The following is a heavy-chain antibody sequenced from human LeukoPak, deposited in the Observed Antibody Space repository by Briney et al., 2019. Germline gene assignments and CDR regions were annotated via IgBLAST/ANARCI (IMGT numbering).Heavy chain of an antibody. D-gene: IGHD1/OR15-1a*01. CDR1: GFTFSSYA. Sequence: PGRSLRLSCAASGFTFSSYAMHWVRQAPGKGLEWVAVISYDGSNKYYADSVKGRFTISRDNSKNTLYLQMNSLRAEDTAVYYCAREFPTRTFNYWGQGTLVTVSS. CDR2: ISYDGSNK. CDR3: AREFPTRTFNY. V-gene: IGHV3-30-3*01. J-gene: IGHJ4*02.